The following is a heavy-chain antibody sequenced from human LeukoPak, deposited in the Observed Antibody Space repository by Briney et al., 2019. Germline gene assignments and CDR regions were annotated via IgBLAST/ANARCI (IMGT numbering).Heavy chain of an antibody. CDR3: AKDIGPYDNHLPFDY. Sequence: GGSLRLSCAASGFTFDDYAMHWVRQAPGKGLEWVSGISWNSGSIGYADSVKGRFTISRDNAKNSLYLQMNSLRAEDTALYYCAKDIGPYDNHLPFDYWGQGTLVTVSS. CDR1: GFTFDDYA. V-gene: IGHV3-9*01. D-gene: IGHD3-22*01. J-gene: IGHJ4*02. CDR2: ISWNSGSI.